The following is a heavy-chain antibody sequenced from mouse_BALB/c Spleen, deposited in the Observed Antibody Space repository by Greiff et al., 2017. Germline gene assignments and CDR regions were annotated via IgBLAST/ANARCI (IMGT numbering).Heavy chain of an antibody. Sequence: QVQLQQPGAELVKPGTSVKLSCKASGYNFTSYWINWVKLRPGQGLEWIGDIYPGSGSTNYNEKFKSKATLTVDTSSSTAYMQLSSLASEDSALYYCARGGYYRFYAMDYWGQGTSVTVSS. CDR2: IYPGSGST. V-gene: IGHV1-55*01. D-gene: IGHD2-14*01. J-gene: IGHJ4*01. CDR1: GYNFTSYW. CDR3: ARGGYYRFYAMDY.